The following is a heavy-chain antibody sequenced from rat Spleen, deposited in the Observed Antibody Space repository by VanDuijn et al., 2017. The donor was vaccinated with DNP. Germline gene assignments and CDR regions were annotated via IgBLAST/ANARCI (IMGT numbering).Heavy chain of an antibody. Sequence: EVQLVESDGGLVQPGRSLKLSCAASGFTFSDYYMAWVRQAPTKGLEWVAYISSGGGNTYYRDSVKGRFTISRDNAKSTLYLQMNSLRSEDTATYYCTREMWDYWGQGVMVTVSS. V-gene: IGHV5-27*01. CDR3: TREMWDY. D-gene: IGHD1-12*01. CDR1: GFTFSDYY. CDR2: ISSGGGNT. J-gene: IGHJ2*01.